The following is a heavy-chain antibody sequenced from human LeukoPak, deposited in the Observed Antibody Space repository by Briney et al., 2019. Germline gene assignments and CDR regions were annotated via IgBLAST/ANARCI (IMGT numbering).Heavy chain of an antibody. CDR3: AKFQNYDIKVAGTDY. Sequence: GGSLRLSCTASGFILDDYAMHWVRQAPGKGLEWVSGISWNGGNTDYAASVKGRFTVSRDNAKNSLYLQMSSLRPEDTALYYCAKFQNYDIKVAGTDYWGQGTVVTVSS. CDR2: ISWNGGNT. CDR1: GFILDDYA. D-gene: IGHD6-19*01. V-gene: IGHV3-9*01. J-gene: IGHJ4*02.